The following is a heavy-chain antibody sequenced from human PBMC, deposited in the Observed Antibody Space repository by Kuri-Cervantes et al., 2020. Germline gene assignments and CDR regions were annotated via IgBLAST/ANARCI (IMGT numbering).Heavy chain of an antibody. Sequence: SETLSLTCAVYGGSFSSYYWSWIRQPPGKGLEWIGEINHSGSTNYNPSLKSRVTISEDTSKNQFSLKLSSVTAADTAVYYCARFTDYGDYGAPDYWGQGNLVTVSS. CDR2: INHSGST. J-gene: IGHJ4*02. CDR3: ARFTDYGDYGAPDY. D-gene: IGHD4-17*01. V-gene: IGHV4-34*01. CDR1: GGSFSSYY.